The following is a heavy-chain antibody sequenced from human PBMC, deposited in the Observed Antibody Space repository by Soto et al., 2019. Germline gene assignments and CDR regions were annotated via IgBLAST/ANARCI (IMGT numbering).Heavy chain of an antibody. CDR2: IIPIFGTA. D-gene: IGHD5-18*01. V-gene: IGHV1-69*13. CDR3: AKERGDYGYVG. J-gene: IGHJ4*02. Sequence: ASVKVSCKASGGTFSSYAISWVRQAPGQGLEWMGGIIPIFGTANYAQKFQGRVTITADESTSTAYMELSSLRSEDTAVYYCAKERGDYGYVGWGQGTLVTVSS. CDR1: GGTFSSYA.